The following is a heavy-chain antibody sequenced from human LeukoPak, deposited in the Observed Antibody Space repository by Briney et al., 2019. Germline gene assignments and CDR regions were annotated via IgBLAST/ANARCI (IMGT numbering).Heavy chain of an antibody. D-gene: IGHD3-9*01. CDR3: AQDDTGYSYYYFDL. Sequence: PGGSLRLSCAASGFTFSSYAMSWVRQAPGKGLEWVSHISASGGDTYYADSAKGRFTVSRDNSRNTLYLQMDSLRAEDTAIYYCAQDDTGYSYYYFDLWGRGTLVTVSS. V-gene: IGHV3-23*01. CDR2: ISASGGDT. J-gene: IGHJ2*01. CDR1: GFTFSSYA.